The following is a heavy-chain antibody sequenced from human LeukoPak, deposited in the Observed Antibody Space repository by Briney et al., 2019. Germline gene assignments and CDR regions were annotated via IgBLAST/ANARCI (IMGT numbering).Heavy chain of an antibody. V-gene: IGHV3-48*01. J-gene: IGHJ4*02. CDR2: ISSTSSTI. D-gene: IGHD6-6*01. CDR3: VITSATGPLDY. Sequence: PGGSLRLSCAASGFTFRSYSMHWVRQAPGKGLEWVSYISSTSSTIYYADSLKGRFTISRDNSKNTLYLQMSSLRVEDTAVYYCVITSATGPLDYWGQGTLVTVSS. CDR1: GFTFRSYS.